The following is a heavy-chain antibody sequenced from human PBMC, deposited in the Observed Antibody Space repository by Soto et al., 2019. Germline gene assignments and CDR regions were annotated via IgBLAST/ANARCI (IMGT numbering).Heavy chain of an antibody. CDR2: ISYDGSNK. J-gene: IGHJ4*02. Sequence: GGSLRLSCAASGFTFSSYGMHWVRQAPGKGLEWVAVISYDGSNKYYADSVKGRFTISRDNSKNTLYLQMNSLRAEDTAVYYCAKEATHYYDSRGNDYWGQGTLVTVSS. CDR3: AKEATHYYDSRGNDY. V-gene: IGHV3-30*18. CDR1: GFTFSSYG. D-gene: IGHD3-22*01.